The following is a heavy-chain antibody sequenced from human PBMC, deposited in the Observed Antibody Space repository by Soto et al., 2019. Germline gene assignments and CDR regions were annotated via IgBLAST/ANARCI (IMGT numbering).Heavy chain of an antibody. V-gene: IGHV3-48*02. Sequence: EVQLEESGGGLVQPGGSLRLSCAASGFTFSSYSMNWVRQAPEKGLEWVSYISSSSSTIYYADSVKGRFTISRDNAKNSLYLQMNSLRDEDTAVYYCARAGYSYGLTYNWFDPWGQGTLVTVSS. D-gene: IGHD5-18*01. J-gene: IGHJ5*02. CDR3: ARAGYSYGLTYNWFDP. CDR1: GFTFSSYS. CDR2: ISSSSSTI.